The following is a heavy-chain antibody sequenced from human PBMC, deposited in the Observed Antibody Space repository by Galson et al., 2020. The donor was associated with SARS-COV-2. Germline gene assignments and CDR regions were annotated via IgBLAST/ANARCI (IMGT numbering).Heavy chain of an antibody. CDR1: GYTFTSYG. Sequence: ASVKVSCKASGYTFTSYGISWVRQAPGQRLEWMGWISAYNGNTNYAQKLQGRVTMTTDTSTSTAYMELRSLRSDDTAVYYCARAAPIQLWYYYYYMDVWGKGTTVTVSS. CDR2: ISAYNGNT. CDR3: ARAAPIQLWYYYYYMDV. J-gene: IGHJ6*03. V-gene: IGHV1-18*01. D-gene: IGHD5-18*01.